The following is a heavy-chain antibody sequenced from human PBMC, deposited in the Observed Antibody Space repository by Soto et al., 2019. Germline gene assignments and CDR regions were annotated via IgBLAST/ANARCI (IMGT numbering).Heavy chain of an antibody. CDR3: TRLPNWNFRFDP. Sequence: EEQLVESGGALVQPGGSQKLSCAASGFTFSASAMHWVRQASWKGLEWVGRIKSRSNNYATAYAASVKGRFSISRDDSKNTAYLQMNSLKIEDMAVYYCTRLPNWNFRFDPWGQGTLVTVSS. J-gene: IGHJ5*02. CDR1: GFTFSASA. D-gene: IGHD1-7*01. CDR2: IKSRSNNYAT. V-gene: IGHV3-73*02.